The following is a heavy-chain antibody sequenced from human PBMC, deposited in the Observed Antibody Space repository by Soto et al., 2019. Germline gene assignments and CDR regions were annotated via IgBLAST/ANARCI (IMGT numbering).Heavy chain of an antibody. CDR1: GGTFSSYV. Sequence: SVKVSCRVSGGTFSSYVIGWVRQAPGQGLEWMGGIIPIFGTANYAQKFQGRVTMTRDTSISTAYMELSRLRSDDTAVYYCARSLTTLTTLLDYWGQGTLVTVSS. V-gene: IGHV1-69*05. CDR3: ARSLTTLTTLLDY. D-gene: IGHD4-17*01. CDR2: IIPIFGTA. J-gene: IGHJ4*02.